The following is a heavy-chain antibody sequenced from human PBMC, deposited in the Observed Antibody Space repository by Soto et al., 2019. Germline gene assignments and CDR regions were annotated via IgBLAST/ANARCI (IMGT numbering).Heavy chain of an antibody. V-gene: IGHV1-18*01. CDR1: GYTFTSYG. Sequence: QVQLVQSGAEVKKPGASVKVSCKASGYTFTSYGISWVRQAPGQGLEWVGWISTYNGNTNYAQKLQGRVTMTTDTSTSTAYREPRSLRSDDTAMYYCARAVAGTFGADYWGQRTLVTVSS. CDR2: ISTYNGNT. J-gene: IGHJ4*02. CDR3: ARAVAGTFGADY. D-gene: IGHD6-19*01.